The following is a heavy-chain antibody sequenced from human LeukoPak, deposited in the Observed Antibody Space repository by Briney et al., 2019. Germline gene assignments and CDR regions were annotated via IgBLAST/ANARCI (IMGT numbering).Heavy chain of an antibody. CDR1: GFTFSGSA. CDR2: IWYDGSNK. J-gene: IGHJ4*02. D-gene: IGHD2-15*01. Sequence: PGGSLKLSCAASGFTFSGSAMHWVRQAPGKGLEWVAVIWYDGSNKYYADSVKGRFTISRDNSKNTLYLQMNSLRAEDTAVYYCARDAGYCSGGSCYPGQFDYWGQGTLVTVSS. CDR3: ARDAGYCSGGSCYPGQFDY. V-gene: IGHV3-33*08.